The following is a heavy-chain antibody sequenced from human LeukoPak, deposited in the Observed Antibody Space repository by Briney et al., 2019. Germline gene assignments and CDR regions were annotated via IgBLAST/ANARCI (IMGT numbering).Heavy chain of an antibody. CDR1: GFTFSSYS. V-gene: IGHV3-21*01. Sequence: GGSLRLSCAASGFTFSSYSMNWVRQAPGKGLEWVSSISSSSSYIYYADSVKGRFTISRDNAKNSLYLQMNSLRAEDTAVYYCARGTYGGNSGDTFDIWGQGTMVTVSS. CDR2: ISSSSSYI. J-gene: IGHJ3*02. D-gene: IGHD4-23*01. CDR3: ARGTYGGNSGDTFDI.